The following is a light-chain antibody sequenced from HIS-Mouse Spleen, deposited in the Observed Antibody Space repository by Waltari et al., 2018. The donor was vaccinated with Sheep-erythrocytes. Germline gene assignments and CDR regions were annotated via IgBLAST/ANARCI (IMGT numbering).Light chain of an antibody. CDR3: QAWDSSTVV. J-gene: IGLJ2*01. CDR2: QDG. Sequence: SYELTQPPSVSVSPGQTASITCSGDKLGDKYACWYQQKPGQSPVLVIYQDGKRPSGIPKRFSGSNSGNTATVTISGTQAMDEADYYCQAWDSSTVVFGGGTKLTVL. V-gene: IGLV3-1*01. CDR1: KLGDKY.